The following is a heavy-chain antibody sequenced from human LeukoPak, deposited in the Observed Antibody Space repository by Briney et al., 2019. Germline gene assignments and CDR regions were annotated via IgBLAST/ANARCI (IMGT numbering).Heavy chain of an antibody. J-gene: IGHJ4*02. V-gene: IGHV3-23*01. D-gene: IGHD3-22*01. Sequence: GGSLRLSCAASGFIFNSFTMSWVRQAPGKGLEWVSTFSGSGSRTSYADSVKGRFTISRDNSKNTLYLQMKSLRAEDTAVYYCAKNALAAGVAHYYDSSGSFDYWGQGTLVTVSS. CDR1: GFIFNSFT. CDR3: AKNALAAGVAHYYDSSGSFDY. CDR2: FSGSGSRT.